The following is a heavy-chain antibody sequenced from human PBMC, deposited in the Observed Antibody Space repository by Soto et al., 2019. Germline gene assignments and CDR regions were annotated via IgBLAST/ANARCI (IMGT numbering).Heavy chain of an antibody. CDR1: GRPFTASY. D-gene: IGHD3-10*01. Sequence: SHSLSPTSRLYGRPFTASYWSGIRQPPGKGLEWIGEVNHSGSTNYNPSLRSRVTISVDTSKNQFSLKLSSVTAADTALYYWSRKYLPYYGSVSPFRMDLWSHG. J-gene: IGHJ6*02. V-gene: IGHV4-34*01. CDR3: SRKYLPYYGSVSPFRMDL. CDR2: VNHSGST.